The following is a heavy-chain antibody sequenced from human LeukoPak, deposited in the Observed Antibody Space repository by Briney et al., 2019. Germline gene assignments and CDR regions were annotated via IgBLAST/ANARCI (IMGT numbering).Heavy chain of an antibody. D-gene: IGHD1-7*01. CDR3: ARHQTTQSGFLYYFDY. CDR2: IYYSGST. Sequence: PSETLSLTCTVSGGSITSSSYYWGWIRQPPGKGLEWIGSIYYSGSTHYNPSLRSRVTTLVDTSKKHFPLKLSSVTAADTAVYYCARHQTTQSGFLYYFDYWGQGTLVTVSS. J-gene: IGHJ4*02. CDR1: GGSITSSSYY. V-gene: IGHV4-39*01.